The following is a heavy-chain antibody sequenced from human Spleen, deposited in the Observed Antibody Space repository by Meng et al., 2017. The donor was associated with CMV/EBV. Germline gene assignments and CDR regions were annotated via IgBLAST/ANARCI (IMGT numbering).Heavy chain of an antibody. J-gene: IGHJ6*02. D-gene: IGHD2-2*01. Sequence: GESLKISCVASGFTFSHYSISWVRQAPGKGLEWVSYISSSRRDIYYSESVKGRCTISRDNAHDSLYLEMNSLRAEDTAVYYCARDYCSSTSCSPTYFYGMDVWGQGTTVTVSS. V-gene: IGHV3-21*05. CDR1: GFTFSHYS. CDR3: ARDYCSSTSCSPTYFYGMDV. CDR2: ISSSRRDI.